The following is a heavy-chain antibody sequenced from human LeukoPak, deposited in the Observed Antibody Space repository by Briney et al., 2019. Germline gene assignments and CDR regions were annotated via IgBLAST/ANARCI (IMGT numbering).Heavy chain of an antibody. J-gene: IGHJ3*02. Sequence: GGSLRLSCAASGFTVSSNYMSWVRQAPGKGLERVSVIYSGGSTYYADSVKGRFTISRDNSKNTLYLQMNSLRAEDTAVYYCARGRGRITGTNDAFDIWGQGTMVTVSS. V-gene: IGHV3-53*01. CDR1: GFTVSSNY. CDR3: ARGRGRITGTNDAFDI. D-gene: IGHD1-7*01. CDR2: IYSGGST.